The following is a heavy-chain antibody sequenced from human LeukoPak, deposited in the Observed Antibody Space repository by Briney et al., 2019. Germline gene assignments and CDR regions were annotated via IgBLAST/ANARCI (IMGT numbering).Heavy chain of an antibody. CDR1: GYTFTSYG. V-gene: IGHV1-18*01. CDR2: ISAYNGNT. D-gene: IGHD3-10*01. Sequence: ASVKVSCKASGYTFTSYGISWVRQAPGQGLEWMGWISAYNGNTNYAQKPQGRVTMTTDTSTSTAYMELRSLRSDDTAVYYCARDWGGSGSYYFDYWGQGTLVTASS. CDR3: ARDWGGSGSYYFDY. J-gene: IGHJ4*02.